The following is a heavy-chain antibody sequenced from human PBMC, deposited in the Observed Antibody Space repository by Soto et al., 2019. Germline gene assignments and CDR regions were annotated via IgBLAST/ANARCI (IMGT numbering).Heavy chain of an antibody. CDR3: AKDRWELLAFDI. J-gene: IGHJ3*02. CDR1: GFTFSSYA. CDR2: ISGSGGSK. D-gene: IGHD1-26*01. V-gene: IGHV3-23*01. Sequence: GGSLRLSCAASGFTFSSYAMSWVRQAPGKGLEWVSAISGSGGSKYYADSVKGRFTISRDNSKNTLYLQMNSLRAEDTAVYYCAKDRWELLAFDIWGQGTMVTVSS.